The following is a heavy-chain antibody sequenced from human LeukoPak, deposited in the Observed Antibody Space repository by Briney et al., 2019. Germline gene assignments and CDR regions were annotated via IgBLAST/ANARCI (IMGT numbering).Heavy chain of an antibody. CDR1: GFTFSSYW. Sequence: GGSLRLSCAASGFTFSSYWMHWVRQAPGKGLVWVSRIKSDGSSTSYAESAKGRSTISRDNAKNTLYLQMNSLRAEDTAVYYCARKDMLDYWGQGTLVTVSS. J-gene: IGHJ4*02. V-gene: IGHV3-74*01. CDR3: ARKDMLDY. CDR2: IKSDGSST.